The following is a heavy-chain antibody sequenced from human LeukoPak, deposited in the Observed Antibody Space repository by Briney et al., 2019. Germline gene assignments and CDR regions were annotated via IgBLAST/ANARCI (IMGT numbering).Heavy chain of an antibody. CDR3: AREYYYGSGSYYGWFDP. D-gene: IGHD3-10*01. CDR2: IIAIFGNA. V-gene: IGHV1-69*13. J-gene: IGHJ5*02. Sequence: GASVKVSCKASGGTFSSYAISWVRQAPGQGLEWMGGIIAIFGNANYAQKFQGRVTITADESTSTAYMELSSLRSEDTAVYYCAREYYYGSGSYYGWFDPWGQGTLVTVSS. CDR1: GGTFSSYA.